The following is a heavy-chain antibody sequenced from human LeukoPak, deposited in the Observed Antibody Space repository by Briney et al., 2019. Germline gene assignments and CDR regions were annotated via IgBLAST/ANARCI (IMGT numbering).Heavy chain of an antibody. J-gene: IGHJ4*02. Sequence: SETLSLTCTVSGGTISSYYWSWIRQPPGKGLEWIGYISYSGSTSYNPSLKSRVTMSVDTSKNQFSLKLTSVIAADTAVYYCAWYFYDSRIYYYYFDCWGQGTLVTVSS. V-gene: IGHV4-59*01. CDR2: ISYSGST. D-gene: IGHD3-22*01. CDR3: AWYFYDSRIYYYYFDC. CDR1: GGTISSYY.